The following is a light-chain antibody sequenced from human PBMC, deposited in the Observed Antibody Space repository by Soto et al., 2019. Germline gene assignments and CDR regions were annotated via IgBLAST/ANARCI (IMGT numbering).Light chain of an antibody. V-gene: IGKV3-11*01. CDR2: SGY. Sequence: FMVTHSLDTLSFSTWDTDTISCRASQSVSSSVAWYQHKPGQSPRLVVYSGYKRSPGIPARFSGSGSGTDFTLTISSLESDDFAIYYCQQRYSWLRVFGPGTKVDIK. CDR1: QSVSSS. CDR3: QQRYSWLRV. J-gene: IGKJ1*01.